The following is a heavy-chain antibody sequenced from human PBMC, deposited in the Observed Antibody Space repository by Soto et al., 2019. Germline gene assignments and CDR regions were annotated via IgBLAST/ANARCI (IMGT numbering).Heavy chain of an antibody. J-gene: IGHJ5*02. CDR2: IYYSGST. CDR1: GGSISSSSYY. Sequence: QLQLQESGPGLVKPSETLSLTCTVSGGSISSSSYYWGWIRQPPGKGLEWIGSIYYSGSTYYNPSLKSRVTISVDTSKNQFSLKLSSVTAADTAVYYCARHIHGSGKNWFDPWGQGTLVTVSS. CDR3: ARHIHGSGKNWFDP. D-gene: IGHD3-10*01. V-gene: IGHV4-39*01.